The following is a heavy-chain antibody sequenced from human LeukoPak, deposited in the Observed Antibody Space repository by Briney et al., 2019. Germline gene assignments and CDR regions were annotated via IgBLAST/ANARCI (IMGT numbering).Heavy chain of an antibody. J-gene: IGHJ4*02. D-gene: IGHD3-10*01. V-gene: IGHV4-38-2*02. CDR3: ARKIRGDYYFDY. CDR2: IYHSGST. CDR1: GYSISSGYY. Sequence: SETLSLTCTVSGYSISSGYYWGWIRQPPGTGLEWIGSIYHSGSTYYNPSLKSRVTISVDTSKNQFSLKLSSVTAADTAVYYCARKIRGDYYFDYWGQGTLVTVSS.